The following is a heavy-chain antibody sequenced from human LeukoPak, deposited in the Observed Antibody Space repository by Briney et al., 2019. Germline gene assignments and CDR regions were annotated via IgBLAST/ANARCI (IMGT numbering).Heavy chain of an antibody. J-gene: IGHJ5*02. D-gene: IGHD3-22*01. CDR1: GFTFSSYS. V-gene: IGHV3-21*01. CDR2: ISDSSSYI. CDR3: ASPALGQVTMKP. Sequence: SGGSLRLSCAASGFTFSSYSMHWVCQAPGKGLEWVSSISDSSSYIYYADSVKGRFTISRDNAKNSLYLRMNSLRAEDTAMYYCASPALGQVTMKPWGQGTLVTVSS.